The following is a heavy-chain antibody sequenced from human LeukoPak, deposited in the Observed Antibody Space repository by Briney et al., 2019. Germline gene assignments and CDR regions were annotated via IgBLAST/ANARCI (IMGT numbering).Heavy chain of an antibody. CDR3: ARDRGYCSGGSCYSGADWFDP. D-gene: IGHD2-15*01. Sequence: GGSLRLSCAASGFTFSSYSMNWVRQAPGKGLEWVSYISSSSSTIYYADSVKGRFTISRENAKNSLYLKMNSLRAEDTAVYYCARDRGYCSGGSCYSGADWFDPWGQGTLVTVSS. CDR1: GFTFSSYS. V-gene: IGHV3-48*01. J-gene: IGHJ5*02. CDR2: ISSSSSTI.